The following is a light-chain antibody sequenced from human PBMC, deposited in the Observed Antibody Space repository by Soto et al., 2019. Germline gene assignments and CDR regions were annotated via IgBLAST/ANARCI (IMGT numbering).Light chain of an antibody. Sequence: QSVLTQPASVSGSPGQSITLSCTRASSGVENYNLVSWYQHHPGKAPKLIIYEGSQRPSGVSDRFSGSKSGNTASLTISGLRAEDEADYYCSSYAGGVVFGGGTKLTVL. CDR2: EGS. CDR1: SSGVENYNL. J-gene: IGLJ3*02. V-gene: IGLV2-23*01. CDR3: SSYAGGVV.